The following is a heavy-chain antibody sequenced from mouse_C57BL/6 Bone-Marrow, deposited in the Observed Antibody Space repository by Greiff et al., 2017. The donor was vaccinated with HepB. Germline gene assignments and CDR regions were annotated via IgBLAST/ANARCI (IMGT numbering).Heavy chain of an antibody. J-gene: IGHJ1*03. D-gene: IGHD1-1*01. Sequence: VQLQQSGGGLVKPGGSLKLSCAASGFTFSDYGMHWVRQAPEKGLEWVAYISSGSSTIYYADKVKGRFTISRDNAKNTLFLQMTSLRSEDTAMYYCARQLLRYWYFDVWGTGTTVTVSS. CDR2: ISSGSSTI. V-gene: IGHV5-17*01. CDR1: GFTFSDYG. CDR3: ARQLLRYWYFDV.